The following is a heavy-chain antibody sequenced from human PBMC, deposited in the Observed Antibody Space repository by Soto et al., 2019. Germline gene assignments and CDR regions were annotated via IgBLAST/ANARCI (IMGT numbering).Heavy chain of an antibody. J-gene: IGHJ6*02. D-gene: IGHD1-1*01. CDR2: IIPILGIA. V-gene: IGHV1-69*08. CDR3: AREGPYNWNDLGYYYGMDV. CDR1: GGTFSSYT. Sequence: QVQLVQSGAEVKKPGSSVKVSCKASGGTFSSYTISWVRQAPGQGLEWMGRIIPILGIANYAQKFQGRVTITADKSTSTAYMELSSLRSEDTAVYYCAREGPYNWNDLGYYYGMDVWGQGTTVTVSS.